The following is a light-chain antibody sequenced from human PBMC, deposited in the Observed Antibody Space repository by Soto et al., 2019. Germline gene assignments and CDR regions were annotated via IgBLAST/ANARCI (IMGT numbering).Light chain of an antibody. CDR2: NNN. V-gene: IGLV1-44*01. CDR1: AASVERNT. CDR3: ATWDDSLNGWV. J-gene: IGLJ3*02. Sequence: QSALTQPPSTSGAPGQRVTISCSGSAASVERNTVNWYQQLPNKAPKLLIYNNNQRPSGVPDRLSGSKSATSASLVISGLQSEDEADYDCATWDDSLNGWVFGGGTKLTVL.